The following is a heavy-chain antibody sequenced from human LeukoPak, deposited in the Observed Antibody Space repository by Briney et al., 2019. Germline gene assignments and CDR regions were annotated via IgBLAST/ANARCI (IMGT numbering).Heavy chain of an antibody. CDR2: IFGSGGSP. V-gene: IGHV3-23*01. CDR1: GFTFGSFA. J-gene: IGHJ4*02. D-gene: IGHD6-13*01. CDR3: ASASSHRTAAGGDY. Sequence: GGSLRLSCEASGFTFGSFAMYWVRQAPGKGLDWIAGIFGSGGSPHYADSVKGRFTISRDNAKNTLYLQMSSLRVEDTAVYYCASASSHRTAAGGDYWGQGTLVTVST.